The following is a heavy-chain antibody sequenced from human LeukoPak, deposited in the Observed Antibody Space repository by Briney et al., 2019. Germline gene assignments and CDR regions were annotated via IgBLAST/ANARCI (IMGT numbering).Heavy chain of an antibody. V-gene: IGHV1-2*02. Sequence: ASVKVSCKASGYTFTGYYMHWVRQAPGQGLEWMGWINPNSGGTNYAQKFQGRVTMTRDTSISTAYMELSRLRSDDTAVYYCARDGIAAAGTSVDYWSQGTLVTVSS. D-gene: IGHD6-13*01. J-gene: IGHJ4*02. CDR3: ARDGIAAAGTSVDY. CDR1: GYTFTGYY. CDR2: INPNSGGT.